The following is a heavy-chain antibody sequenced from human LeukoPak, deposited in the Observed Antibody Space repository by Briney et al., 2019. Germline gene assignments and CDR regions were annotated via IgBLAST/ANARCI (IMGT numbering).Heavy chain of an antibody. D-gene: IGHD3-22*01. Sequence: PGGSLRLSCAASGFTFSSYAMTWVRQAPGKGLQWVSAISGGGVSTYYADSVKGRFTISRDNSKNTLYLQMNSLRAEDTAVYYCAKYYYDSGGYYITPPARAPDYWGQGTLVTVSP. V-gene: IGHV3-23*01. CDR1: GFTFSSYA. CDR3: AKYYYDSGGYYITPPARAPDY. CDR2: ISGGGVST. J-gene: IGHJ4*02.